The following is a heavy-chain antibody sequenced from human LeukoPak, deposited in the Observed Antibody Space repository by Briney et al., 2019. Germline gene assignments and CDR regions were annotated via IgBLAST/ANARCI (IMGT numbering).Heavy chain of an antibody. CDR2: IKQDGSEK. Sequence: PGGSLRLSCAASGFTLSSYWMSWVRQAPGKGLEWVANIKQDGSEKYYVDSVKGRFTISRDNAKNSLYLQMNSLRAEDTAVYYCARDRPKGSGSYNYWGQGTLVTVSS. D-gene: IGHD3-10*01. CDR1: GFTLSSYW. CDR3: ARDRPKGSGSYNY. J-gene: IGHJ4*02. V-gene: IGHV3-7*01.